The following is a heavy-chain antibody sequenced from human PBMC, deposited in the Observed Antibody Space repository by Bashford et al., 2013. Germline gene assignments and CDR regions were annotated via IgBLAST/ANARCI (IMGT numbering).Heavy chain of an antibody. J-gene: IGHJ4*02. CDR3: ASSLTGDYDFWSGYSSLGFDY. Sequence: SETLSLTCTLSGGSIRGYTWSWIRQPAGKGLEWIGQIYTGGYTDFNPSLQSRVSMSVDTSKNQFSLKLTSVTAADTAMYYCASSLTGDYDFWSGYSSLGFDYWGQGTLVTVSS. V-gene: IGHV4-4*07. CDR2: IYTGGYT. CDR1: GGSIRGYT. D-gene: IGHD3-3*01.